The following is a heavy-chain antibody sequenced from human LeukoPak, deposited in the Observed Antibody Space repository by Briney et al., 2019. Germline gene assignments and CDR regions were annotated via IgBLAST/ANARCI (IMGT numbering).Heavy chain of an antibody. V-gene: IGHV3-73*01. CDR3: TRLWECSSSTSCDFDY. CDR1: GFTFSGSA. J-gene: IGHJ4*02. Sequence: GGSLKLSCAASGFTFSGSAIHWVRQASGKGLEWVGQIRNKTSNYATAYAASVKGRFTISRDDSKSTTYLQMNSLKTEDTAVYYCTRLWECSSSTSCDFDYWGQGTLVTVSS. CDR2: IRNKTSNYAT. D-gene: IGHD2-2*01.